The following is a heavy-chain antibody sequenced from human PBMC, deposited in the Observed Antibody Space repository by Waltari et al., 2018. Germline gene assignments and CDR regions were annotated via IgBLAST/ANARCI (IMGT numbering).Heavy chain of an antibody. CDR2: SNHSGST. V-gene: IGHV4-34*01. CDR3: ARGQRGLLWFGEYYYFDY. D-gene: IGHD3-10*01. Sequence: QVQLQQWGAGLLKPSETLSPTCAVYGGSFSGYYWSWIRQPPGKGLEWIGESNHSGSTNNNPSLKSRVTISVDTSKNQFSLKLSSVTAADTAVYYCARGQRGLLWFGEYYYFDYWGQGTLVTVSS. J-gene: IGHJ4*02. CDR1: GGSFSGYY.